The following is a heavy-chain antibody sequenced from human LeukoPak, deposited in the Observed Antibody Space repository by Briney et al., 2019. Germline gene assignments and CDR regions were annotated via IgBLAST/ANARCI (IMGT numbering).Heavy chain of an antibody. J-gene: IGHJ4*02. CDR3: ARDTHSGSGDY. V-gene: IGHV3-11*06. CDR1: GFTFRDYY. D-gene: IGHD1-26*01. CDR2: ISQRSDNI. Sequence: GGSLRLSCATSGFTFRDYYMNWIRQVPGKGLEWVAYISQRSDNIQYADSVKGRFTISRDNAKNSLYLQMNSLRAEDTAVYYCARDTHSGSGDYWGQGTLVTVSS.